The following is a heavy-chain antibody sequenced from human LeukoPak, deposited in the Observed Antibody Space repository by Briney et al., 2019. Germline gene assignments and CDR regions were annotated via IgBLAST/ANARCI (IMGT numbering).Heavy chain of an antibody. J-gene: IGHJ2*01. CDR2: ISSSSSYI. D-gene: IGHD3-10*01. CDR1: GFTFSSYS. CDR3: ARDRAGGGGYFDL. Sequence: GGSLRLSCAASGFTFSSYSMNWVRQAPGKGLEWVSSISSSSSYIYYADSVKGRFTISRDNSKNTLYLQMNSLRAEDTAVYYCARDRAGGGGYFDLWGRGTLVTVSS. V-gene: IGHV3-21*01.